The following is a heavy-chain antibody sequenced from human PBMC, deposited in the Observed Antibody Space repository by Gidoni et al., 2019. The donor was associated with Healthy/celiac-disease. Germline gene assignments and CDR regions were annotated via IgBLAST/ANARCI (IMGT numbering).Heavy chain of an antibody. CDR1: GFTFSSYS. J-gene: IGHJ4*02. Sequence: EVQLVESGGGLVKPGGSLRLSCAASGFTFSSYSLNWVRQAPGKGLEWVSSISSSSSYIYYADSVKGRFTISRDNAKNSLYLQMNSLRAEDTAVYYCARGPRNPLPWVTTYYFDYWGQGTLVTVSS. CDR3: ARGPRNPLPWVTTYYFDY. V-gene: IGHV3-21*01. D-gene: IGHD2-21*02. CDR2: ISSSSSYI.